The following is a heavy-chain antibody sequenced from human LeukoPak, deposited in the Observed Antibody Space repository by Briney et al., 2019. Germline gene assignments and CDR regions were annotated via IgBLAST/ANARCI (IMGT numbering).Heavy chain of an antibody. Sequence: RTSETLSLTCTVSDYSISSGYFWGWIRQPPGKGLEWIGSIYHSGSTYYNPSLKSRVTISVDTSKNQFSLKLSSVTAADTAVYYCARVSVTTGRLDYWGQGTLVTIPS. D-gene: IGHD4-17*01. CDR1: DYSISSGYF. V-gene: IGHV4-38-2*02. CDR2: IYHSGST. CDR3: ARVSVTTGRLDY. J-gene: IGHJ4*02.